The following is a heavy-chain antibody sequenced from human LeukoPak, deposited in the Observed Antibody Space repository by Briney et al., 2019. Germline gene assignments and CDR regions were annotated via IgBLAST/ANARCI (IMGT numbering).Heavy chain of an antibody. D-gene: IGHD3-10*01. CDR2: ISTYDGNT. V-gene: IGHV1-18*04. J-gene: IGHJ4*02. Sequence: GASVKVSCKASGYTFTGYYMHWVRQAPGQGLEWLGWISTYDGNTKYAQKIQGRVTMTTDTSTSTVYMELRSLRSDDTAVYYCARDSDGSGSYSGYWGQGTLVTVSS. CDR1: GYTFTGYY. CDR3: ARDSDGSGSYSGY.